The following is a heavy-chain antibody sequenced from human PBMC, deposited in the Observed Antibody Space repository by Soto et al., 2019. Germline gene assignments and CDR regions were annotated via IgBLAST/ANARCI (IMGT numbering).Heavy chain of an antibody. CDR1: GGSFSTYA. V-gene: IGHV1-69*06. J-gene: IGHJ5*02. CDR2: IIPIFDSP. CDR3: ARVAARRGYCLTKFGCRDP. Sequence: SVKVSCKASGGSFSTYAFSWGRQAPGHGLEWMGGIIPIFDSPYYAQNFQGRVTIAADRSTSTVYMELSSLTPEDTAVYYCARVAARRGYCLTKFGCRDPWGQESQVTVS. D-gene: IGHD3-9*01.